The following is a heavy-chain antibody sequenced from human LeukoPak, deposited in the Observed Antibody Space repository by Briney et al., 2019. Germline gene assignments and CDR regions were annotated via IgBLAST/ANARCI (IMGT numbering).Heavy chain of an antibody. CDR3: AREYSASEH. J-gene: IGHJ4*02. V-gene: IGHV1-2*02. CDR2: IDPYTGNT. D-gene: IGHD5-12*01. Sequence: APVKVSCKASGYTFVAYDLHWVRRAPGQGLEWMAWIDPYTGNTHYAQKFQGRITVTRDTSVSTTYMELSWLTSDDTARYYCAREYSASEHWGQGTLVTVSS. CDR1: GYTFVAYD.